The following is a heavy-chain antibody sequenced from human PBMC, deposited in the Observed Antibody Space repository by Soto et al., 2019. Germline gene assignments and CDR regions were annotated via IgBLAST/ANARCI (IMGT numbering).Heavy chain of an antibody. CDR3: AKKGRSGSGRQYLDY. V-gene: IGHV3-23*01. J-gene: IGHJ4*02. Sequence: GGSLRLSCVASGFTFSSYSMSWVRQAPGKGLEWVSGFRAGGDDGTTYYADSVKGRFTISRDNSKNTLFLQMNSLRAEDTAIYSCAKKGRSGSGRQYLDYFGQASLVTFSS. CDR2: FRAGGDDGTT. CDR1: GFTFSSYS. D-gene: IGHD3-10*01.